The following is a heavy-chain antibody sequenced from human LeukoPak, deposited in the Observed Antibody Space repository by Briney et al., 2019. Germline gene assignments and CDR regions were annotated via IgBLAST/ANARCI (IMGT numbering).Heavy chain of an antibody. CDR1: GGSFSGYY. J-gene: IGHJ4*02. D-gene: IGHD3-16*01. Sequence: SETLSLTCAVYGGSFSGYYWSWIRQPPGKGLEWIGEINHSGSTNYNPPLKSRVTISVDTSKNQFSLKLSSVTAADTAVYYCARSYVAWYDYWGQGTLVTVSS. CDR2: INHSGST. CDR3: ARSYVAWYDY. V-gene: IGHV4-34*01.